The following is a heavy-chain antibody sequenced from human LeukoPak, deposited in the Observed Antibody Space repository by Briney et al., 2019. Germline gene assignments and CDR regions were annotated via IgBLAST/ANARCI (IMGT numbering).Heavy chain of an antibody. Sequence: QPGGSLRLSCAASGFTFSSYAMSWVRQAPGKGLEWVSAISGSGGSTYYADSVKGRFTISRDNSKNTLYLQMNSLRAEDTAVYYCAIAAPRGITMVRGVIITEPFDPWGQGTLVTVSS. CDR3: AIAAPRGITMVRGVIITEPFDP. D-gene: IGHD3-10*01. CDR2: ISGSGGST. CDR1: GFTFSSYA. J-gene: IGHJ5*02. V-gene: IGHV3-23*01.